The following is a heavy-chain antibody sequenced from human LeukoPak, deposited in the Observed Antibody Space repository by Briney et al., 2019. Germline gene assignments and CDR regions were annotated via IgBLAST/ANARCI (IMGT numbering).Heavy chain of an antibody. D-gene: IGHD5/OR15-5a*01. CDR1: GFTFSNYW. CDR3: ARAVSTALDY. V-gene: IGHV3-7*01. Sequence: GGSLRLSRAASGFTFSNYWMTWVRQAPGKGLEWVANIKEDGSEKKYVDSVKGRFTISRDNAKNSLYLQMNSLRAEDTAVYYCARAVSTALDYWGQGTLVTVSS. J-gene: IGHJ4*02. CDR2: IKEDGSEK.